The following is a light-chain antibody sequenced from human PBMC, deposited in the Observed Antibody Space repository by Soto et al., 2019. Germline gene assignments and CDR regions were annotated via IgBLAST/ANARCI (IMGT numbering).Light chain of an antibody. CDR2: GAS. V-gene: IGKV3-20*01. CDR1: QSVSSSY. Sequence: EIVLTQSPGTLSLSPGERATLSCRASQSVSSSYLAWYQQKPGQAPRLLIYGASSRATGIPDRFSGSGSGTDVTLTISRLEPEDCAVYYCQQYGSSPVTFGPGTKVDIK. CDR3: QQYGSSPVT. J-gene: IGKJ3*01.